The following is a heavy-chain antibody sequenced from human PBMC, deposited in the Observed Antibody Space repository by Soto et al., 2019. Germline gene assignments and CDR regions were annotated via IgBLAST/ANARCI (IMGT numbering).Heavy chain of an antibody. Sequence: GGSLRLSCAASGFTFSSYAMSWVRQAPGKGLVWLSRLCHSGTSTFYADSAKGRFTISRDIAKNTLYLQMTSLRAEDAAIYYCGRTFRDGLLGLDPWGQGTLVTVSS. CDR1: GFTFSSYA. V-gene: IGHV3-23*01. CDR3: GRTFRDGLLGLDP. J-gene: IGHJ5*02. D-gene: IGHD3-16*01. CDR2: LCHSGTST.